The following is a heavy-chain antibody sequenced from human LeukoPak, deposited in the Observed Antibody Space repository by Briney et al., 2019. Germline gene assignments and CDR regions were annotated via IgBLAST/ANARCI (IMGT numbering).Heavy chain of an antibody. CDR2: ISSSSSYI. D-gene: IGHD3-10*01. CDR1: GFTFSSYS. CDR3: AKDRRAGSYDY. V-gene: IGHV3-21*04. J-gene: IGHJ4*02. Sequence: GGTLRLSCAASGFTFSSYSMNWVRQAPGKGLEWVSSISSSSSYIYYADSVKGRFTISRDNSKNTLYLQMNSLRAEDTAVYYCAKDRRAGSYDYWGQGTLVTVSS.